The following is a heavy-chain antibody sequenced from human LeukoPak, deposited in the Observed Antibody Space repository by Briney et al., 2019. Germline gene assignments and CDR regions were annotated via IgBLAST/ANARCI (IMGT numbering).Heavy chain of an antibody. Sequence: SETLSLTCTVSGGSISSSSYYWVWIRQPPGKGLEWIGSISYSGSTYYNPSLKSRVTISVDTSKNQFSLNLSSVTAADTAVYYCARSTSTSRRNPFGYWGQGTLVTVSS. V-gene: IGHV4-39*01. J-gene: IGHJ4*02. CDR2: ISYSGST. CDR3: ARSTSTSRRNPFGY. CDR1: GGSISSSSYY. D-gene: IGHD2/OR15-2a*01.